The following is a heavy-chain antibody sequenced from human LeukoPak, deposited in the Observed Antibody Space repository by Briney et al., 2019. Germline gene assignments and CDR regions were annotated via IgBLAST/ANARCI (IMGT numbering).Heavy chain of an antibody. CDR2: ISGSGGST. D-gene: IGHD1-26*01. CDR1: GFTFSIYA. CDR3: AKDGRSVGATEGYFDY. V-gene: IGHV3-23*01. J-gene: IGHJ4*02. Sequence: GGSLRLSCAASGFTFSIYAMSWVRQAPGKGLEWVSVISGSGGSTEYADSVKGRFTISRDNSKNTLYLQMNSLRAEDTAVYYCAKDGRSVGATEGYFDYWGQGTLDTVSS.